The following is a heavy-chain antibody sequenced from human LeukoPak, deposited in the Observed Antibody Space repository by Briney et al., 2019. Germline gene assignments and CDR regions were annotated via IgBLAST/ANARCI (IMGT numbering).Heavy chain of an antibody. Sequence: GGSLRLSCAASGFTFSSYSMNWVRQAPGKGLEWVSYISSSSSTIYYADSVKGRFTISRDNAKNSLYLQMNSLRAEDTAVYYCARDKSSVLLWFGELDYGMDVWGQGTTVTVSS. CDR2: ISSSSSTI. CDR3: ARDKSSVLLWFGELDYGMDV. J-gene: IGHJ6*02. V-gene: IGHV3-48*04. CDR1: GFTFSSYS. D-gene: IGHD3-10*01.